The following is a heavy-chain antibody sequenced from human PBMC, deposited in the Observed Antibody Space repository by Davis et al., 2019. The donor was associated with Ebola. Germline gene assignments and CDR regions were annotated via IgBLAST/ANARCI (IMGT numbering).Heavy chain of an antibody. V-gene: IGHV3-7*01. Sequence: GESLKISCAVSGLPFSSYFMDWVRQAPGKGLEWVANINHLGSETYYMDSMKGRFSISRDNAENTVYLQMTSLRVEDTAVYYCARVEGIYGDYVLDYWGQGTLVTVSS. CDR1: GLPFSSYF. J-gene: IGHJ4*02. CDR2: INHLGSET. D-gene: IGHD4-17*01. CDR3: ARVEGIYGDYVLDY.